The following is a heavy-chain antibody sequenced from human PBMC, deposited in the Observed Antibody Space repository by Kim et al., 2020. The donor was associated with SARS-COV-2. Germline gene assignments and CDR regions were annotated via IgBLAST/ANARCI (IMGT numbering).Heavy chain of an antibody. CDR3: ARRFHP. J-gene: IGHJ5*02. V-gene: IGHV4-61*07. Sequence: YSGHTHYNPSLKAWVAISVDTSMNQFSLKLSSVTAADTAVYYWARRFHPWGQGTLVTVSS. CDR2: YSGHT.